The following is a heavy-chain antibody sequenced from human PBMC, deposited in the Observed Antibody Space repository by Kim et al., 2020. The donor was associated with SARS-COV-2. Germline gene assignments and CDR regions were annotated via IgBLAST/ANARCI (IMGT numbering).Heavy chain of an antibody. CDR2: ISGSGISA. CDR3: ARIVESTLWAGHDF. J-gene: IGHJ4*02. D-gene: IGHD3-22*01. V-gene: IGHV3-23*01. CDR1: RFTFSNYA. Sequence: GGSLRLSCAASRFTFSNYAMSWVRQAPGKGLEWVSAISGSGISAYYADSVKGRFTISRDNSKNTLYLQMSSLRSDDTAVYYCARIVESTLWAGHDFWGQGTLATVSS.